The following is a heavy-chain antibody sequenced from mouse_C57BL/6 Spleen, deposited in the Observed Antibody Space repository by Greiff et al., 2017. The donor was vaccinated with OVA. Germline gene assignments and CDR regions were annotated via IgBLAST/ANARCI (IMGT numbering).Heavy chain of an antibody. CDR3: ARGKDYDKAWFAY. CDR1: GYSFTDYN. Sequence: VQLQQSGPELVKPGASVKISCKASGYSFTDYNMNWVKQSNGKSLEWIGVINPNYGTTSYNQKFKGKATLTVDQSSSPAYMQRNSVTSEDSAVYDCARGKDYDKAWFAYWGQGTLVTVSA. V-gene: IGHV1-39*01. CDR2: INPNYGTT. D-gene: IGHD2-4*01. J-gene: IGHJ3*01.